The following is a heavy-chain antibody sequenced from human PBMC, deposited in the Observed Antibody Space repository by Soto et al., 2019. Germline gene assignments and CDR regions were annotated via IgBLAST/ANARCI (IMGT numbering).Heavy chain of an antibody. Sequence: QVQLVESGGGVVQPGRSLRLSCAASGFTFTTYGMHWVRQAPGKGLEWVAIISYDGSQKYYADSVKGRFTISRDNSKNKLYLKMNSLRAEDTAVYYWDGRGSSWYRETYYYYGMDVWGQGTTVTVSS. J-gene: IGHJ6*02. CDR2: ISYDGSQK. D-gene: IGHD6-13*01. CDR3: DGRGSSWYRETYYYYGMDV. V-gene: IGHV3-30*03. CDR1: GFTFTTYG.